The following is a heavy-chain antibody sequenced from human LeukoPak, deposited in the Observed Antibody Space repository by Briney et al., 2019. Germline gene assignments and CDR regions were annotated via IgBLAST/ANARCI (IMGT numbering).Heavy chain of an antibody. V-gene: IGHV4-34*01. CDR1: GGSFCGYY. CDR2: INHSGST. CDR3: ARLLYYDYVWGTYRPKVVDY. J-gene: IGHJ4*02. D-gene: IGHD3-16*02. Sequence: PSETLSLTCAVYGGSFCGYYWSWMRQPPGKGLEWIGEINHSGSTNYNPSLKSRVTISVDTSKNQFSLKLSSVTAADTAVYYCARLLYYDYVWGTYRPKVVDYWGQGTLVTVSS.